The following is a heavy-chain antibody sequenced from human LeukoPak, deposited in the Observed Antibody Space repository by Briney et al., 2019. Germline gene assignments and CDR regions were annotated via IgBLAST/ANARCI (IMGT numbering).Heavy chain of an antibody. D-gene: IGHD2-2*01. CDR1: GFTFSSYS. CDR3: AREVGYCSSTSCRDY. V-gene: IGHV3-21*01. CDR2: ISSSSSYI. J-gene: IGHJ4*02. Sequence: GRSLRLSCAASGFTFSSYSMNWVRQAPGKGLEWVSSISSSSSYIYYADSVKGRFTISRDNAKNSLYLQMNSLRAEDTAVYYCAREVGYCSSTSCRDYWGQGTLVTVSS.